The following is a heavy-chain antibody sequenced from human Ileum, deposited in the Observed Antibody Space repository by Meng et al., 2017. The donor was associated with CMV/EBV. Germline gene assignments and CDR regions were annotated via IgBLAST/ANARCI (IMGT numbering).Heavy chain of an antibody. CDR2: IYSGGSST. J-gene: IGHJ5*02. D-gene: IGHD3-16*01. V-gene: IGHV3-23*03. CDR3: AKVDVYWFDP. Sequence: LSCAPCGISFSSYAMSWVRQAPGKGLEWVSVIYSGGSSTYYADSVKGRFTISRDNSKNTLYLQMNSLRAEDTAVYYCAKVDVYWFDPWGQGTLVTVSS. CDR1: GISFSSYA.